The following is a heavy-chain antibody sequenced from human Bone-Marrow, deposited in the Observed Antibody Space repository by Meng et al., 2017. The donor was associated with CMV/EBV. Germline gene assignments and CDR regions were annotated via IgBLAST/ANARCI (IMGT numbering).Heavy chain of an antibody. V-gene: IGHV4-39*07. D-gene: IGHD1-26*01. Sequence: SETLSLTCTVSGDSISSNTYYWGWIRQPPGKGLEWIASIHHTGSTYYNPSLTSRVTMSVDTSKNQFSLKLSSVTAADTAVYYCARDKAIRATGTFSYWGQGTLVTVSS. CDR1: GDSISSNTYY. J-gene: IGHJ4*02. CDR2: IHHTGST. CDR3: ARDKAIRATGTFSY.